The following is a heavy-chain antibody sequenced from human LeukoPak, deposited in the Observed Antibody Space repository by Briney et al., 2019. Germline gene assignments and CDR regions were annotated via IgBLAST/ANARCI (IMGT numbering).Heavy chain of an antibody. V-gene: IGHV3-49*03. CDR3: TRDSSGWYGRFDY. CDR2: IRSKAYGGST. CDR1: GFTFGDYA. D-gene: IGHD6-19*01. J-gene: IGHJ4*02. Sequence: GGSLRLSCTASGFTFGDYAMSWFRQAPGKGLEWVGFIRSKAYGGSTEYAASVKGRFTISRDDSKSIAYLQMNSLKTEDTAVYYCTRDSSGWYGRFDYWGQGTLVTVSS.